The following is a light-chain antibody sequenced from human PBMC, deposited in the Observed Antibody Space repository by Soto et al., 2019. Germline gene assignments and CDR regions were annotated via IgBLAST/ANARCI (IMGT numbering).Light chain of an antibody. CDR2: DAS. CDR1: QSVSSY. Sequence: EIVLTQSPDTLSFSPLERATLSCRASQSVSSYLAWYQQKPGQAPRLLIYDASNRATGIPARFSGSGSGTDFTLTISSLEPEDFAVYYCQQRSNWPPFTFGPGTKVDIK. J-gene: IGKJ3*01. V-gene: IGKV3-11*01. CDR3: QQRSNWPPFT.